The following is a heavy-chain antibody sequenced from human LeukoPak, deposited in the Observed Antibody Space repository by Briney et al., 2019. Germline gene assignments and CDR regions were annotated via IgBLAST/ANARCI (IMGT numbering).Heavy chain of an antibody. CDR1: GGSISSGGYY. J-gene: IGHJ4*02. CDR2: IYYSGST. D-gene: IGHD2-2*02. V-gene: IGHV4-30-4*08. Sequence: SQTLSLTCTVSGGSISSGGYYWSWIRQHPGKGLEWIGYIYYSGSTYYNPSLKSRVTISVDTSKNQFSLKLSSVTAADTAVYYCAREGVVVPAAILGWGQGTLVTVSS. CDR3: AREGVVVPAAILG.